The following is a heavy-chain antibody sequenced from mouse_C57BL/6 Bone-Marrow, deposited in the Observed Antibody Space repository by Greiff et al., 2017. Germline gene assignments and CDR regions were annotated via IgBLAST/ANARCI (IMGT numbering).Heavy chain of an antibody. CDR1: GYTFTSYW. V-gene: IGHV1-53*01. CDR3: ARWGGAWFAY. CDR2: INPSNGGT. J-gene: IGHJ3*01. Sequence: QVQLQQPGTELVKPGASVKLSCKASGYTFTSYWMHWVKQRPGHGLEWIGNINPSNGGTNYNEKFKSKATLTVDKSSSTAYMLLSSLTSEDSAVXYCARWGGAWFAYWGQGTLVTVAA.